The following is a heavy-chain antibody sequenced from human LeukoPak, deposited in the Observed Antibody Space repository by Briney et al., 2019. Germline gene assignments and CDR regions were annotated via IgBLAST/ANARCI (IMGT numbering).Heavy chain of an antibody. CDR1: GGSFSGYY. CDR2: INHSGST. Sequence: SETLSLTCAVYGGSFSGYYWSWIRQPPGKGLEWIGEINHSGSTNYNPSLKSRVTISVDTSKNQLSLRLSSVPAADTAVYDCARVGRAAAGPALSYWGQGTLVTVSS. V-gene: IGHV4-34*01. J-gene: IGHJ4*02. D-gene: IGHD6-13*01. CDR3: ARVGRAAAGPALSY.